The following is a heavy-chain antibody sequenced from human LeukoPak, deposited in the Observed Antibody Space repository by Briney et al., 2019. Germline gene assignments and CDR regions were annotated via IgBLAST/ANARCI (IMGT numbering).Heavy chain of an antibody. D-gene: IGHD3-22*01. CDR1: GYTFTNYY. CDR3: AREVYYDSSGSTDAFDI. J-gene: IGHJ3*02. CDR2: INPSGGST. V-gene: IGHV1-46*01. Sequence: VASVKVSCKASGYTFTNYYMHWVRQAPGQGLEWMGIINPSGGSTSYAQKFQGRGTMTRDMSTSTVYMELSSLRSEDTAVYYCAREVYYDSSGSTDAFDIWGQGTMVTVSS.